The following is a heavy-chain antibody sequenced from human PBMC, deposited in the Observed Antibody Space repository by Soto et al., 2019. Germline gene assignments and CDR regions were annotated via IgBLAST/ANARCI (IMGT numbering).Heavy chain of an antibody. CDR2: IWYDGSNK. CDR3: ARDGRRYCSGGSCYSIVY. CDR1: GFTFSSYG. D-gene: IGHD2-15*01. J-gene: IGHJ4*02. Sequence: QVQLVESGGGVVQPGRSLRLSCAASGFTFSSYGMHWVRQVPGKGLEWVAVIWYDGSNKYYADSVKGRFTISRDNSKNTLYLQMDCLRAEDTAVYYCARDGRRYCSGGSCYSIVYWGQGTLVTVSS. V-gene: IGHV3-33*01.